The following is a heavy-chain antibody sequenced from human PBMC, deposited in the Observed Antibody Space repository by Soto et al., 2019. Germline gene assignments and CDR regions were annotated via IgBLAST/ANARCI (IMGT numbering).Heavy chain of an antibody. CDR1: GFTFSSYA. J-gene: IGHJ3*02. CDR2: ISGSGGST. CDR3: ANSYYYDSCGYYGKAFDI. V-gene: IGHV3-23*01. Sequence: GGSLRLSCAASGFTFSSYAMSWVRQAPGKGLEWVSAISGSGGSTYYADSVKGRFTISRDNSKNTLYLQMNSLRAKDTAVYYCANSYYYDSCGYYGKAFDIWGQGTMVTVSS. D-gene: IGHD3-22*01.